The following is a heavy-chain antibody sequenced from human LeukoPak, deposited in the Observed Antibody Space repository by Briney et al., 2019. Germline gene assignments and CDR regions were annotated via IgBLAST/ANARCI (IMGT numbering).Heavy chain of an antibody. V-gene: IGHV3-23*01. CDR3: AKDPPYDYAHTDD. CDR2: ISGTGVGT. Sequence: PGGSLRLSCAASGFTFSSYSMNWVRQAPGKGLEWVSVISGTGVGTYYADSVKGRFTISRDNSKNTLYLQMNSLRAEDTAVYYCAKDPPYDYAHTDDWGQGTTVTVSS. CDR1: GFTFSSYS. J-gene: IGHJ6*02. D-gene: IGHD3-16*01.